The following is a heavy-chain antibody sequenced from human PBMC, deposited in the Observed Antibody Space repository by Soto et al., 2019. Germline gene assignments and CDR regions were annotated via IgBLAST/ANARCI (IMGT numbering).Heavy chain of an antibody. CDR3: ARGRVSYDYIWGSSRYEYYMDV. V-gene: IGHV4-34*01. Sequence: ASETLSLTCAVYGGSFSGYYWSWIRQPPGKGLEWIGEINHSGSTNYNPSLKSRVTISVDTSKNQFSLKLSSVTAADTAVYYCARGRVSYDYIWGSSRYEYYMDVWGKGTTVTVSS. CDR1: GGSFSGYY. CDR2: INHSGST. D-gene: IGHD3-16*02. J-gene: IGHJ6*03.